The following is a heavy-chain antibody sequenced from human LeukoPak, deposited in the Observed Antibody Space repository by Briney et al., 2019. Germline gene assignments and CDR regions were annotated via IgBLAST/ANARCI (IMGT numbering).Heavy chain of an antibody. V-gene: IGHV3-7*01. D-gene: IGHD1-26*01. CDR2: IKQDGSEK. CDR3: ASSKWELLEYFDY. CDR1: GFTFSSYW. Sequence: GGSLRLSCAASGFTFSSYWMSWVRQAPGKGLEWVANIKQDGSEKYYVDSVKGRFTISRDNAKNSLYLRMNSLRAEDTAVYYCASSKWELLEYFDYWGQGTLVTVSS. J-gene: IGHJ4*02.